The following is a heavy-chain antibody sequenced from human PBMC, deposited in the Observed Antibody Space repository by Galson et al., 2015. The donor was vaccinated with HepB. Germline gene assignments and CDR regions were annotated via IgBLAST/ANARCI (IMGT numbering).Heavy chain of an antibody. CDR1: GYTLTNYH. Sequence: SVKVSCKASGYTLTNYHFHWVRQAPGQGPEWMGKIFAGGGSTSYAERFQGRVTLTRDPSTSTIYMEVSSLRSDDTAVYYCARETPDTYYFDYWGQGTLVTVSS. CDR3: ARETPDTYYFDY. J-gene: IGHJ4*02. CDR2: IFAGGGST. D-gene: IGHD2-15*01. V-gene: IGHV1-46*01.